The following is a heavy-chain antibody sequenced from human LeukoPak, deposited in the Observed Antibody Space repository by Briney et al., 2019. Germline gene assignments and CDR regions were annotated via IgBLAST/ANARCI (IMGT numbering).Heavy chain of an antibody. CDR2: INPNSGGT. J-gene: IGHJ4*02. Sequence: ASVKVSCKASGYTFTGYYMHWVRQAPGQGLEWMGWINPNSGGTNYAQKFQGRVTMTRDTSISTAYMELSRLRSGDTAVYYCARAARRYSGYDFVGYWGQGTLVTVSS. CDR3: ARAARRYSGYDFVGY. D-gene: IGHD5-12*01. V-gene: IGHV1-2*02. CDR1: GYTFTGYY.